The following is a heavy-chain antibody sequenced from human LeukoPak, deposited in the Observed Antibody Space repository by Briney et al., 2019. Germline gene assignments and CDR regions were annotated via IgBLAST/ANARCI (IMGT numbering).Heavy chain of an antibody. Sequence: GGSLRLSCAASGFTVSSNYMSWVRQAPGKGLEWVSVIYSGGSTYYADFVKGRFTISRDNSKNTLYLQMNSLRAEDTAVYYCARDLSAAGTTSNWFDPWGQGTLVTVSS. CDR2: IYSGGST. D-gene: IGHD6-13*01. CDR3: ARDLSAAGTTSNWFDP. J-gene: IGHJ5*02. CDR1: GFTVSSNY. V-gene: IGHV3-53*01.